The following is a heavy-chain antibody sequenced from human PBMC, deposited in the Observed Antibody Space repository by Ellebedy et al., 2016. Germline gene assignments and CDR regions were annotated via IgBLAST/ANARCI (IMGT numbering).Heavy chain of an antibody. Sequence: GGSLRLSXAASGFTFSSYGMHWVRQAPGKGLEWVAVIWYDGSNKYYADSVKGRFTISRDNSKNTLYLQMNSLRAEDTAVYYCAKVGSYSPFDYWGQGTLVTVSS. CDR1: GFTFSSYG. CDR3: AKVGSYSPFDY. CDR2: IWYDGSNK. V-gene: IGHV3-30*02. J-gene: IGHJ4*02. D-gene: IGHD1-26*01.